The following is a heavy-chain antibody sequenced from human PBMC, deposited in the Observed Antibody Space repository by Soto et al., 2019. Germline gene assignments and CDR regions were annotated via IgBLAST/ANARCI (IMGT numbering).Heavy chain of an antibody. Sequence: VASLKRSCKGSGYKVTSYWICWLRQMPGKGLEWMGIIYPGDSDTRYSPSFQGQVIISADKSIPTAYLQWSSLKASDTAMYYCVIVELVEATSLINAWFDPWGQGTLVTVSS. CDR1: GYKVTSYW. J-gene: IGHJ5*02. CDR3: VIVELVEATSLINAWFDP. D-gene: IGHD1-26*01. V-gene: IGHV5-51*01. CDR2: IYPGDSDT.